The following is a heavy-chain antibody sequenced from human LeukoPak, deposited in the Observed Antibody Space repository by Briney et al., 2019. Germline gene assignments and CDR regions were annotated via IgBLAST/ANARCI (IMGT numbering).Heavy chain of an antibody. Sequence: GGSLRLSCAASGFTFSGYEMNWVRQAPGKGLEWVSYISSSGGIIYYADSVKGRFTISRDNAKNSLSLQMNSLRAEDTAVYYCARDGRYCSTISCPLAAFDYWDQGTLVTVSS. D-gene: IGHD2-2*01. CDR1: GFTFSGYE. CDR2: ISSSGGII. CDR3: ARDGRYCSTISCPLAAFDY. J-gene: IGHJ4*02. V-gene: IGHV3-48*03.